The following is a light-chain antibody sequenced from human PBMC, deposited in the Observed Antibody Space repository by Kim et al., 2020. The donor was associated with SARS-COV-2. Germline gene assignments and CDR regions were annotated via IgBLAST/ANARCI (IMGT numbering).Light chain of an antibody. J-gene: IGLJ3*02. CDR2: INN. CDR1: SSRIGSNT. CDR3: ASWDDSLNGWV. Sequence: QSVLTQPPSASGTPGQRVTISCSGSSSRIGSNTVNWYQQLPGTAPKLLIYINNQRPSGVPDRFSGSKSGTSASLAISGLQSEDEADYYCASWDDSLNGWVFGGGTKLTVL. V-gene: IGLV1-44*01.